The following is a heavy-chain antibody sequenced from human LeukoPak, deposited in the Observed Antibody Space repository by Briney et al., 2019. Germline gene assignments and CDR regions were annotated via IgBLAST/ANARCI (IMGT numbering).Heavy chain of an antibody. CDR2: IKQDGSEK. J-gene: IGHJ4*02. D-gene: IGHD5-12*01. Sequence: GGSLRLSCAASGFTFSSYWMSWVRQAPGKGLEWVANIKQDGSEKYYVDSVKGRFTISRDNAKNSLYLQMNSLRAEDTAVYYCARDTITSSGYPSPPDYWGQGTLVTVSS. CDR1: GFTFSSYW. V-gene: IGHV3-7*01. CDR3: ARDTITSSGYPSPPDY.